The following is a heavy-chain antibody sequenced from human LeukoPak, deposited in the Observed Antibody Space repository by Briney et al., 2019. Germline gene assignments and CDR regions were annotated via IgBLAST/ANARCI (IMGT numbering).Heavy chain of an antibody. CDR1: GFTFSSYA. CDR3: AKGTAPQDTAMVDY. CDR2: IRYDGSNK. V-gene: IGHV3-30*02. Sequence: GGSLRLSCAASGFTFSSYAMHWVRQAPGKGLEWVAFIRYDGSNKYYADSVKGRFTISRDNSKNTLYLQMNSLRAEDTAVYYCAKGTAPQDTAMVDYWGQGTLVTVSS. D-gene: IGHD5-18*01. J-gene: IGHJ4*02.